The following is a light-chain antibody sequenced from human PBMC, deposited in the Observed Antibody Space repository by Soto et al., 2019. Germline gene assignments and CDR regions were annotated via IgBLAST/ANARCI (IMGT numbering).Light chain of an antibody. J-gene: IGLJ1*01. CDR2: EVT. CDR3: QSYDSSLSGYV. CDR1: SSDVGGYNY. V-gene: IGLV2-14*01. Sequence: QSALTQPASVSGSPGQSITISCTGTSSDVGGYNYVSWYQQHPGKAPKIIIYEVTNRPSGVSNRFSGSKSGNTASLTISGLQAEDDADYYCQSYDSSLSGYVFGTGTKLTVL.